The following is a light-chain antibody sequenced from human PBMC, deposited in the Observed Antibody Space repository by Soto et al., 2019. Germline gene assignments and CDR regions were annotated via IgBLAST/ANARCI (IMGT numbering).Light chain of an antibody. CDR3: QQYNTYPLP. V-gene: IGKV1-5*03. CDR1: QSISTW. CDR2: KAS. J-gene: IGKJ4*01. Sequence: DIQMTQSPSTLSASVGDRVTITCRASQSISTWLAWYQQKPGKAPKLLIYKASNLEGGVPSRVSGSGSGTEFTITINSLQPDDFGTYYCQQYNTYPLPFGGGTTVEIK.